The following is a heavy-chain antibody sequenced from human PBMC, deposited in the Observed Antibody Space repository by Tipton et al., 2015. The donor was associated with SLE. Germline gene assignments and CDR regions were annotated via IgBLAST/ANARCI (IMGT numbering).Heavy chain of an antibody. CDR1: GGSISSGGYY. J-gene: IGHJ2*01. D-gene: IGHD3-16*01. CDR2: IYYGGST. V-gene: IGHV4-31*02. CDR3: ARKRLPDLDFDL. Sequence: LRLSCTVSGGSISSGGYYWSWIRQHPGKGLEWIGYIYYGGSTYCNPSLKSRVTISIDTSKNQFSRKLSSVTAADTAVYYCARKRLPDLDFDLWGRGTLVTVSS.